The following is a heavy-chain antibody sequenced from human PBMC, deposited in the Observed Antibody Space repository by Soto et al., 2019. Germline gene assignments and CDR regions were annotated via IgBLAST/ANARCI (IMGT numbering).Heavy chain of an antibody. CDR3: ARDRDYYDNSGSALDI. J-gene: IGHJ3*02. D-gene: IGHD3-22*01. CDR2: IWYDGSNE. Sequence: QVQLVESGGGVVQPGKSLRLSCAASGFSFSSYGMHWVRQAPGKGLEWVAVIWYDGSNEDYADSVKGRFAISRDNSKNTLYLQMNSLRADDTAVYYCARDRDYYDNSGSALDIWGQGTVVTVS. V-gene: IGHV3-33*01. CDR1: GFSFSSYG.